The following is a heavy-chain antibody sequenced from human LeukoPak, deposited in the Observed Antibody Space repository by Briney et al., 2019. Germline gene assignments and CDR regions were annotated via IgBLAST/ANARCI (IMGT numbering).Heavy chain of an antibody. CDR2: IYYSGRT. J-gene: IGHJ3*02. CDR1: GGSISSYY. CDR3: ARGRWLPNAFDI. Sequence: SETLSLTCTVSGGSISSYYWSWIRQPPGKGLEWIGYIYYSGRTDYNPSLKSRVTISVDTSKHQFSMKLKSVTAADTAVYFCARGRWLPNAFDIWGQGTMATVFS. V-gene: IGHV4-59*01. D-gene: IGHD5-24*01.